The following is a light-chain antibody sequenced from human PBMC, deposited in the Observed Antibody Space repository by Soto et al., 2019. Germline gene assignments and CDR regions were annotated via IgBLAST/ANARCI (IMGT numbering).Light chain of an antibody. V-gene: IGKV3-11*01. CDR1: QSVSSY. CDR2: DAS. J-gene: IGKJ5*01. Sequence: IVLSQSPATLCLSPGERATLCCRSSQSVSSYLAWYQQKPGQAPRXLIYDASNRATGIPARFSGSGSGTDFTLTISRLEPEDFAVYYCQQYGSSITFGQGTRLEIK. CDR3: QQYGSSIT.